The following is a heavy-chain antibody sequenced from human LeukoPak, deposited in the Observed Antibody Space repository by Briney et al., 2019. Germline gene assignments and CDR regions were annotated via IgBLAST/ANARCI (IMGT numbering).Heavy chain of an antibody. J-gene: IGHJ4*02. CDR1: GFTFSSYT. CDR2: ITTSSTYK. V-gene: IGHV3-21*01. Sequence: GGSLRLSCAASGFTFSSYTMNWVRQAPGKGPEWVSSITTSSTYKYTVDSLKGRFTISGDNAKNSLYLQMDSLRAEDTAVYYCARGSRGLGPPDYWGQGTLVTVSS. D-gene: IGHD1-26*01. CDR3: ARGSRGLGPPDY.